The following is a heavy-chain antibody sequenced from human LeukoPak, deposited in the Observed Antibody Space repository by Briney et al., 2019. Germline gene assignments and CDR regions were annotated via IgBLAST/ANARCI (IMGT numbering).Heavy chain of an antibody. CDR3: ARVLQNYYHMDV. V-gene: IGHV4-59*11. J-gene: IGHJ6*03. CDR1: GVSINSHY. Sequence: SETLSLTCTVSGVSINSHYSSWIRQPPGKGLEWIGFIYDSGSANYKSSLKSRVTMTVDTSKNQFSLKVNSVTAADTAVYYCARVLQNYYHMDVWGKGTTVTVSS. D-gene: IGHD3-3*01. CDR2: IYDSGSA.